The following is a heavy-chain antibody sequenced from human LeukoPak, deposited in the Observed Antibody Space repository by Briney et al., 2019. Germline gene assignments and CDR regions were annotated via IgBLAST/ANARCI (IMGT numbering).Heavy chain of an antibody. V-gene: IGHV4-59*11. CDR1: GGSISRHY. J-gene: IGHJ5*02. D-gene: IGHD2-21*01. CDR3: ARDVVGFDP. Sequence: SETLSLTCAVSGGSISRHYWSWIRQPPGKGLEWIGYIYYSGSTNYNPSLKSRVTKSVDTSENQFSLKLSSVTAADTAVYYCARDVVGFDPWGQGTLVTVSS. CDR2: IYYSGST.